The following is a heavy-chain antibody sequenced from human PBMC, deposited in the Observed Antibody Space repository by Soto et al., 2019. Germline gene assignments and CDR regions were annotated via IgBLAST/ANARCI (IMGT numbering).Heavy chain of an antibody. CDR2: IYYSGST. CDR3: ARASRAARPLAWFDY. CDR1: GGSISSSSYY. Sequence: SETLSLTCTVSGGSISSSSYYWGWIRKPPGKGLEWIGSIYYSGSTSYNPSLKSRVTISVDTSKNQFSLKLSSVTAADTAVYYCARASRAARPLAWFDYWGQGTLITVSS. V-gene: IGHV4-39*07. D-gene: IGHD6-6*01. J-gene: IGHJ5*01.